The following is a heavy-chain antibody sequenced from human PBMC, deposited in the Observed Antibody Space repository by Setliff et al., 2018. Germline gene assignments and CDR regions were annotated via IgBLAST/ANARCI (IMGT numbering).Heavy chain of an antibody. CDR1: GFTFSNYW. J-gene: IGHJ4*02. D-gene: IGHD6-19*01. Sequence: PGGSLRLSCEASGFTFSNYWMSWVRQTAGKGLEWVAYIKQDGSEKYYVGSVKGRFTISRDNARDSVYLQMNSLRAEDAAVYYCATSDWYAAFDHWGQGTLVTVSS. V-gene: IGHV3-7*01. CDR3: ATSDWYAAFDH. CDR2: IKQDGSEK.